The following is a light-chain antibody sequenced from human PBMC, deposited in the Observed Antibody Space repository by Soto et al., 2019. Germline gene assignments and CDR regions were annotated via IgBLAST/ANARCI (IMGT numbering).Light chain of an antibody. CDR3: SSYTSSSTLYV. J-gene: IGLJ1*01. CDR2: EVS. Sequence: QSVLTQPASVSGSPGQSITISCTGTSSDVGGYNYVSWYQQNPGKAPKLMIYEVSNRPSGVSTRVSGSKSGNTASLTISGLQAEDESDYYCSSYTSSSTLYVFGTGTKLTVL. V-gene: IGLV2-14*01. CDR1: SSDVGGYNY.